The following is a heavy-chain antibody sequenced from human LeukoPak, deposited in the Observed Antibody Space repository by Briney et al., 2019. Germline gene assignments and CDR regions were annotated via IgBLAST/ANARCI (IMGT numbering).Heavy chain of an antibody. V-gene: IGHV1-2*02. J-gene: IGHJ3*02. Sequence: ASVKVSCKASGYTFTGYYMHWVRQAPGQGLEWMGWINPNSGGTNYAQKFQGRVTMTRDTSISTAYMELSRLRSDDTAVYYCARDLGLQYQLLYDAFDIWGQGTMVTVSS. CDR2: INPNSGGT. CDR1: GYTFTGYY. D-gene: IGHD2-2*02. CDR3: ARDLGLQYQLLYDAFDI.